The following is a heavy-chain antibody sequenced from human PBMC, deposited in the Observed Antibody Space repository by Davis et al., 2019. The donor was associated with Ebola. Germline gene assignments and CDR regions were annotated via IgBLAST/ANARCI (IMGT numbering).Heavy chain of an antibody. Sequence: SETLSLTCTVSGYSISSGYYWGWIRQPPGKGLEWIGSIYHSGSTYYNPSLKSRVTISVDTSKNQFSMKLSSVTAADTAVYYCARLEREYYYDSSGYGVHWYFDLWGRGTLVTVSS. J-gene: IGHJ2*01. CDR3: ARLEREYYYDSSGYGVHWYFDL. CDR1: GYSISSGYY. D-gene: IGHD3-22*01. CDR2: IYHSGST. V-gene: IGHV4-38-2*02.